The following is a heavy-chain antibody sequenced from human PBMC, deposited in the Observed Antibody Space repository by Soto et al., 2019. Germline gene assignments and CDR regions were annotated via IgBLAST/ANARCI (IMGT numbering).Heavy chain of an antibody. Sequence: QVPLVQSGAEVKKPGSSVKVSCKASGGTFSSYAISWVRQAPGQGLEWMGGIIPIFGTANYAQKFQCRVTITADESTSTAYMELSSLRSEDTAVYYCARFHPQRPGGVYYGMDVWGQGTTVTVSS. J-gene: IGHJ6*02. D-gene: IGHD3-10*01. CDR2: IIPIFGTA. CDR3: ARFHPQRPGGVYYGMDV. V-gene: IGHV1-69*01. CDR1: GGTFSSYA.